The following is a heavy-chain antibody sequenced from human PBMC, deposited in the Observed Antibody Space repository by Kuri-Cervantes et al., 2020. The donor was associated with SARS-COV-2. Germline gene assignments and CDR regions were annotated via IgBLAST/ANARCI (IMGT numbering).Heavy chain of an antibody. Sequence: GGSLRLSCAASGFTFSGHWIHWVRQAPGKGLEWVAVIWYDGSNKYYADSVKGRFTISRDNSKNTLYLQMNSLRAEDTAVYYCAKDKDSSGWYADFDYWGQGTLVTVSS. CDR1: GFTFSGHW. V-gene: IGHV3-33*06. CDR3: AKDKDSSGWYADFDY. J-gene: IGHJ4*02. CDR2: IWYDGSNK. D-gene: IGHD6-19*01.